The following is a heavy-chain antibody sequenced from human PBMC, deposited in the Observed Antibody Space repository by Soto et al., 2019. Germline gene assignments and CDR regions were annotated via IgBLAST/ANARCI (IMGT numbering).Heavy chain of an antibody. CDR2: ISGSGVST. V-gene: IGHV3-23*01. J-gene: IGHJ4*02. Sequence: EVQLLESGGGLVQPGGSLRLSCAASGFTFSSYAMSWVRQAPGKGLEWVSAISGSGVSTYYADSVKGRFTISRDNSKNTLYLQMNSLRAEDTAVYYCAKDDEYSSSSRLDYWGQGTLVTVSS. CDR3: AKDDEYSSSSRLDY. D-gene: IGHD6-6*01. CDR1: GFTFSSYA.